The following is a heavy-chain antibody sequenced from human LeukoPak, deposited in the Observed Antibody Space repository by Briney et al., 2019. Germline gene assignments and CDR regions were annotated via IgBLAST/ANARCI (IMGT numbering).Heavy chain of an antibody. V-gene: IGHV3-48*02. Sequence: GGSLRLSCAASGFTFSSYSMSWVRQAPGKGLEWVSYISSSSTIYYADCVKGRFTISRDKNSLYLQMNSLRDEDAAVYYCARIMTTMTSFGYWGQGTLVTVSS. CDR3: ARIMTTMTSFGY. CDR1: GFTFSSYS. D-gene: IGHD4-17*01. J-gene: IGHJ4*02. CDR2: ISSSSTI.